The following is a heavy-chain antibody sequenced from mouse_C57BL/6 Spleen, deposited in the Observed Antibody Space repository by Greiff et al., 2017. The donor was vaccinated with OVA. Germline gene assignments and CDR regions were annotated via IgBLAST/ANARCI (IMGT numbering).Heavy chain of an antibody. CDR1: GFTFSDYY. CDR2: INYDGSST. V-gene: IGHV5-16*01. D-gene: IGHD1-1*01. J-gene: IGHJ1*03. Sequence: EVKLVESEGGLVQPGSSMKLSCTASGFTFSDYYMAWVRQVPEKGLEWVANINYDGSSTYYLDSLKSRFIISRDNAKNILYLQMSSLKSEDTATYYCARERVYYGSSYWYFDVWGTGTTVTVSS. CDR3: ARERVYYGSSYWYFDV.